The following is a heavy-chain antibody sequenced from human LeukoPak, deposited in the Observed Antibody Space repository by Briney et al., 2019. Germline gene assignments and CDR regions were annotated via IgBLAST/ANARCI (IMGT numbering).Heavy chain of an antibody. CDR1: GDSISHYY. Sequence: SETLSLTCTSSGDSISHYYWSWIRHSPGRGLEWIGYVDYSGSTNYNPSLKSRVTISADTSKKQLSLGLSSVTAADTDVYYCARDTHIGIDYWGQGTLVTVFS. D-gene: IGHD5-12*01. J-gene: IGHJ4*02. V-gene: IGHV4-59*01. CDR3: ARDTHIGIDY. CDR2: VDYSGST.